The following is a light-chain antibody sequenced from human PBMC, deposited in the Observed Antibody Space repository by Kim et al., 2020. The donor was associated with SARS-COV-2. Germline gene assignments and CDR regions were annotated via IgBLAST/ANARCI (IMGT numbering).Light chain of an antibody. Sequence: ALGQTVRITCQGDSLRNYYESWYQQKPGEATALVFYGKNNRPSGIQDRFSCSSSGNTAALTITGTQAGDEADYYCNSRDSNDNVIFGGGTQLTVL. CDR2: GKN. V-gene: IGLV3-19*01. CDR3: NSRDSNDNVI. CDR1: SLRNYY. J-gene: IGLJ2*01.